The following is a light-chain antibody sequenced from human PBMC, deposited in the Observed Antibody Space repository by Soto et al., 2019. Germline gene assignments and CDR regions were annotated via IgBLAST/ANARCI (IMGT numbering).Light chain of an antibody. CDR2: WAS. J-gene: IGKJ1*01. Sequence: DIVMTQSPDSLAVSLGERATINCKSSQTVLDSFNNKDYLTWYQQKPGQPPKLLIYWASTREFGVPDRFSGRGSGTDFTLTISSLQAEDVEVYYCQQYYSTHREFGNRTKVNI. CDR1: QTVLDSFNNKDY. CDR3: QQYYSTHRE. V-gene: IGKV4-1*01.